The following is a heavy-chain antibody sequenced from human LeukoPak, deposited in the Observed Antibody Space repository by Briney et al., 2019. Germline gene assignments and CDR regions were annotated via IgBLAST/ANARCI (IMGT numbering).Heavy chain of an antibody. CDR3: ARDPDCSGGTCYFDY. D-gene: IGHD2-15*01. CDR1: GFTVSSNY. V-gene: IGHV3-53*01. CDR2: IYSGGST. J-gene: IGHJ4*02. Sequence: PGGSLRLSCAASGFTVSSNYMSWVRQAQGKGLEWVSVIYSGGSTNYAESVKGRFTISRDNSKNTLYLQINRLRAEHTAVYYCARDPDCSGGTCYFDYWGRGTLVTVSS.